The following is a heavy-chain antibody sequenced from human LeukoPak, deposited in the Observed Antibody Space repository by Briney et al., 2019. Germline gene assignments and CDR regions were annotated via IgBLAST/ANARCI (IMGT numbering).Heavy chain of an antibody. CDR2: ISYDGSNI. D-gene: IGHD2-21*02. Sequence: GGSLRLSCAASGFTFSGFSMHWVRQAPGKGLEWVAVISYDGSNIYYADSVKGRFTISRDNSKNTLYLQMNGLRAEDTAVYYCARGRCGGDCYLLDYWGQGTLVTVSS. J-gene: IGHJ4*02. V-gene: IGHV3-30-3*01. CDR1: GFTFSGFS. CDR3: ARGRCGGDCYLLDY.